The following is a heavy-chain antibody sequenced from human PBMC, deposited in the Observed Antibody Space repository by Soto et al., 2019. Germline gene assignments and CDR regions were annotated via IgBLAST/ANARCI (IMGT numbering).Heavy chain of an antibody. D-gene: IGHD6-6*01. Sequence: GGSLRLSCAASGFTFSSYAMSWVRQAPGKGLEWVSAISGSGGSTYYADSVKGRFTISRDNSKNTLYLQMNSLRAEDTAVYYCAFSRSSSGPYYYYYYYMDVWGKGTTVTVSS. J-gene: IGHJ6*03. V-gene: IGHV3-23*01. CDR3: AFSRSSSGPYYYYYYYMDV. CDR2: ISGSGGST. CDR1: GFTFSSYA.